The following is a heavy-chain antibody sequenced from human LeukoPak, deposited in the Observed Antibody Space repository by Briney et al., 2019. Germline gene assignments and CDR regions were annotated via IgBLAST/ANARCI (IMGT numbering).Heavy chain of an antibody. CDR2: INLTWGGT. CDR3: ARVARGYDSSGYYYYYYMDV. Sequence: ASVKVSCKASGYTFTGYYMHWVRQAPGQGLQWWGGINLTWGGTNYAQKFQGRVTMTRDTSISTAYMELSRLRSDDTAVYYCARVARGYDSSGYYYYYYMDVWGKGTTVTVSS. CDR1: GYTFTGYY. V-gene: IGHV1-2*02. D-gene: IGHD3-22*01. J-gene: IGHJ6*03.